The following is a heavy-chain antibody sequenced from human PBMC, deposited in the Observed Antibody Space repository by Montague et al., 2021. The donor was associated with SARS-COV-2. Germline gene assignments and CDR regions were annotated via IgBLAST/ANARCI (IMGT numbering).Heavy chain of an antibody. J-gene: IGHJ4*02. CDR3: AKNFPGQFYFDD. D-gene: IGHD2/OR15-2a*01. CDR2: ISSGGNK. CDR1: GFTFSTYA. V-gene: IGHV3-23*01. Sequence: SLRLSCAASGFTFSTYAMNWVRQAPGKGLEWVSGISSGGNKHHADSVKDRFTISRDDSRNTLYLQMHSLRAEDTAMYYCAKNFPGQFYFDDWGQGTLVAVSS.